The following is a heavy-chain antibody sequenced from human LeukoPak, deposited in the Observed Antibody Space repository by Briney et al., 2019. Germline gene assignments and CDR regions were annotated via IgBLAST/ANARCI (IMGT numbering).Heavy chain of an antibody. CDR2: IRGGGGSA. CDR3: ARDPNGDYIGAFDM. Sequence: GALKLLCSAFGFHLWCLGKKWGRQAPGKGPEWVPAIRGGGGSAFCADSVKGRFTISRDNSKYTLFLQMNSLRAEDTAVYYCARDPNGDYIGAFDMWGPGTMVTVSS. V-gene: IGHV3-23*01. J-gene: IGHJ3*02. D-gene: IGHD4-17*01. CDR1: FHLWCLG.